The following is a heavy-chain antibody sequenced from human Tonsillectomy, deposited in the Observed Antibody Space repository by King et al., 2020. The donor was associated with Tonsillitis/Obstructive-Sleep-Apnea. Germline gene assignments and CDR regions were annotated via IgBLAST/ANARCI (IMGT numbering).Heavy chain of an antibody. CDR1: GYSFTSYW. CDR2: IDPSDSYT. Sequence: QLVQSGAEVKKPGESLKISCKGSGYSFTSYWISWVRQMPGKGLEWMGRIDPSDSYTNYSPSFQGHVTISVDKSIRTAYLRWSSLKASDTAIYYCATTDNYYGMDVWGQGTTVTVSS. CDR3: ATTDNYYGMDV. J-gene: IGHJ6*02. D-gene: IGHD1/OR15-1a*01. V-gene: IGHV5-10-1*03.